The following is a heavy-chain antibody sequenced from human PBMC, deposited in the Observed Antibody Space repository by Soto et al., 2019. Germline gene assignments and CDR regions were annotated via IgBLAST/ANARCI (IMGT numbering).Heavy chain of an antibody. CDR2: IYLGGSI. J-gene: IGHJ4*02. V-gene: IGHV4-59*12. Sequence: PSETLSLTCSVSGASISSYYYTWIRQTPGKGLEWIGYIYLGGSINYNPSFKSRVIISVDTSKNQFSVRLSSVTAADTAVYYCAGSFGEFVDYWGQGTLVTVSS. CDR3: AGSFGEFVDY. CDR1: GASISSYY. D-gene: IGHD3-10*01.